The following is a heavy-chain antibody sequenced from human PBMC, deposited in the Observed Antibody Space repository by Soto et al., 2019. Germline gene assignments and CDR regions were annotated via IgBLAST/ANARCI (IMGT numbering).Heavy chain of an antibody. V-gene: IGHV3-21*01. J-gene: IGHJ5*02. CDR1: GFTFRSFT. CDR3: TRDASRDSSARGWFDP. CDR2: ISSNSAYI. Sequence: GGSLRLSCAASGFTFRSFTMNWVRQAPGEGLEWVSTISSNSAYIYYTDALRGRFTISRDNAKNSLHPQMNSLRAEDTAVYYCTRDASRDSSARGWFDPWGPGTLVTVSS. D-gene: IGHD6-13*01.